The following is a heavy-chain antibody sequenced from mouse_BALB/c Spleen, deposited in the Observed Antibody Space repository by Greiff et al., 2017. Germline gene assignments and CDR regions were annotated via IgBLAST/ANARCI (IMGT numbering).Heavy chain of an antibody. D-gene: IGHD2-10*02. Sequence: DLVKPGASVKLSCKASGYTFTSYGINWVKQRPGQGLEWIGRIGPGSGSTYYNEMFKGKATLTVDTSSSTAYIQLSSLSSEDSAVYFCARSGMGAMDYWGQGTSVTVSS. V-gene: IGHV1S41*01. CDR3: ARSGMGAMDY. J-gene: IGHJ4*01. CDR1: GYTFTSYG. CDR2: IGPGSGST.